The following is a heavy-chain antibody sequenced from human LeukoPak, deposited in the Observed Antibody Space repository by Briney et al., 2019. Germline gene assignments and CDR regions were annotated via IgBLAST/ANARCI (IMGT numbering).Heavy chain of an antibody. CDR1: AFTFSDYY. J-gene: IGHJ3*02. CDR2: ISSSSSYT. V-gene: IGHV3-11*03. Sequence: PGGSLRLSCAASAFTFSDYYMSWIRQAPGKGLEWVSYISSSSSYTNYADSVKGRFTISRDNAKNSLYLRMNSLRAEDTAVYYCARVLMGYDVFDIWGQGTMVTVSS. CDR3: ARVLMGYDVFDI. D-gene: IGHD2-8*01.